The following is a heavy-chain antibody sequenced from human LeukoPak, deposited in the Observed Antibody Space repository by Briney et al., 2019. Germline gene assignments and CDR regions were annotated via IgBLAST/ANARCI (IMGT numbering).Heavy chain of an antibody. J-gene: IGHJ3*02. V-gene: IGHV1-2*02. CDR2: IKSDTGDT. CDR3: ARDGPGGNAFDI. Sequence: ASVKVSCKASGYIITGNYLHWVRQAPGQGLEWMGWIKSDTGDTRDAQKFQGRVTKTRDTSISTAYMELSRLTSDDTAVYYCARDGPGGNAFDIWGQGTMVTVSS. CDR1: GYIITGNY.